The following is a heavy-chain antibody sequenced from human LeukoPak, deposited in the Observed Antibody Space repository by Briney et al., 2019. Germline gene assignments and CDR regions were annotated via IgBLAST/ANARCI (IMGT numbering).Heavy chain of an antibody. CDR1: GGSTSGYF. D-gene: IGHD5-12*01. V-gene: IGHV4-4*07. J-gene: IGHJ4*02. CDR2: IYSSGIN. Sequence: SETLSPTCPVSGGSTSGYFWGWIRQPAGKGLEWIGRIYSSGINNYNPSLKGRVTMSLDTSKTHLSLNLSSVTAADTAVYYCAREPTSGREPTSGRPLDYWGQGTLVTVSS. CDR3: AREPTSGREPTSGRPLDY.